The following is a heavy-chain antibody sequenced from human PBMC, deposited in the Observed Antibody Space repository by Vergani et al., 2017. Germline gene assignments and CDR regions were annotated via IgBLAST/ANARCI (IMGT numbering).Heavy chain of an antibody. D-gene: IGHD4-17*01. V-gene: IGHV4-39*01. Sequence: QLQLQESGPGLVKPSETLSLTCTVSGGSISSSSYYWGWIRQPPGKGLEWIGSIYYSGSTYYNPSLKSRVTISVDTSKNQFSLKLSSVTAADTAVYYCARLTVTMGHNWFDPWGQGTLVTVSS. CDR3: ARLTVTMGHNWFDP. J-gene: IGHJ5*02. CDR1: GGSISSSSYY. CDR2: IYYSGST.